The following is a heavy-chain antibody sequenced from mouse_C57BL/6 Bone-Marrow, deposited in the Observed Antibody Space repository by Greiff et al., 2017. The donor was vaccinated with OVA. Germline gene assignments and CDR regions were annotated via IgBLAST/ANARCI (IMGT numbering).Heavy chain of an antibody. V-gene: IGHV1-19*01. CDR1: GYTFTDYY. Sequence: VQLQQSGPVLVKPGASVKMSCKASGYTFTDYYMNWVKQSHGKSLEWIGVINPYNGGTSYNQKLKGKATLTVDKSSSTAYMELNSLTSEDSAVYYCAKDPLYYAMDYWGQGTSVTVSS. J-gene: IGHJ4*01. CDR2: INPYNGGT. CDR3: AKDPLYYAMDY.